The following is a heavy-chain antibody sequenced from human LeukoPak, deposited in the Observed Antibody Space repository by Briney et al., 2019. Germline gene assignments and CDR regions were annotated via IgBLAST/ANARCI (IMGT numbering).Heavy chain of an antibody. Sequence: SETLSLTCTVSGCSISSYFWSWVRQPPGKGLEWIGYIYYSGSTNYNPSLKRRVTISVDKSKNQLSLKLVSVTTADTAVYYCARDRWLGYWGQGTLVTVSS. CDR3: ARDRWLGY. CDR2: IYYSGST. V-gene: IGHV4-59*01. D-gene: IGHD5-12*01. CDR1: GCSISSYF. J-gene: IGHJ4*02.